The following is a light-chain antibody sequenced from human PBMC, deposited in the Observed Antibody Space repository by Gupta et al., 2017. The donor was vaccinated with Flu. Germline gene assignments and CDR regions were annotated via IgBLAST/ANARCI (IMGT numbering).Light chain of an antibody. CDR1: QSLVHSDGNTY. V-gene: IGKV2-30*02. CDR3: MQGTGGPYA. Sequence: VTLGQPASISCRSSQSLVHSDGNTYLHGFQQRPGQSPRRLIYKVANRDSGVPDRFSGSGSGTDFTLKISRVEADDVGVDYRMQGTGGPYAFGQGTKLEI. J-gene: IGKJ2*01. CDR2: KVA.